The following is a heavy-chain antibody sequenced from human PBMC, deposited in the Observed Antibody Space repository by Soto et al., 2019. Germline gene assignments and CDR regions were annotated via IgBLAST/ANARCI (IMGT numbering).Heavy chain of an antibody. Sequence: QVQLQESGPGLVKPSQTLSLTCTVSGGSISSGGYYWSWIRQHPGKGLEWIGYLYYSGSTYYNPSLKSRVTVSVDTSKNQFSLKLSSVTAADTAVYYCASGTEVSPSWDVWGQGTTVTVSS. V-gene: IGHV4-31*03. CDR2: LYYSGST. D-gene: IGHD1-26*01. CDR3: ASGTEVSPSWDV. CDR1: GGSISSGGYY. J-gene: IGHJ6*02.